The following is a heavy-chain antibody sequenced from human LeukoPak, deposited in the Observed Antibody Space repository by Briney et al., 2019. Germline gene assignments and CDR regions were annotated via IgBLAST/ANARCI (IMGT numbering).Heavy chain of an antibody. Sequence: LRLSCAAPGFTFDDYAMHWVRQAPGKGLEWVGYIYSSGSNYNPSLKGRATISLDTSKNQFFLELSSVTAADTAVYYCARSIAGRPTNNWFDPWGQGTLVTVSS. CDR3: ARSIAGRPTNNWFDP. J-gene: IGHJ5*02. V-gene: IGHV4-4*09. CDR1: GFTFDDYA. D-gene: IGHD6-6*01. CDR2: IYSSGS.